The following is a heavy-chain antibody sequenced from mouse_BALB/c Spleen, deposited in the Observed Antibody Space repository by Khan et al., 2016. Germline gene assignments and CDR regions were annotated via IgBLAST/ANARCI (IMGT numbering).Heavy chain of an antibody. CDR3: ARWEYGNYLDQAMDY. CDR1: GYTFTRFW. D-gene: IGHD2-10*02. Sequence: QVQLQQSGAELAKPGASVKMSCKASGYTFTRFWMHWVKQRPGQGLEWIGYINPGSNYTDYNQNFKDKATLTADKSSSTAYMLLSSLTSEDSAVXFCARWEYGNYLDQAMDYWGQGISVTVSS. CDR2: INPGSNYT. V-gene: IGHV1-7*01. J-gene: IGHJ4*01.